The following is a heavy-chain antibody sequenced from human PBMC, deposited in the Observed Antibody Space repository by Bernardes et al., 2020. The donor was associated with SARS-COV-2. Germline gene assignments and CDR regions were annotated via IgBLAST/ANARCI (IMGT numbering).Heavy chain of an antibody. V-gene: IGHV4-59*01. D-gene: IGHD3-3*01. CDR3: ARAGIFGVVITHFDN. CDR2: IYYSGST. J-gene: IGHJ4*02. Sequence: SEPLSLTCTVSGGSISSYYWSWIRQAPGKGLEWIAYIYYSGSTYYNPSLKSRVSISVDTSKNQFSLKLRSVTAADTAVYYCARAGIFGVVITHFDNSGQGTLVTVSP. CDR1: GGSISSYY.